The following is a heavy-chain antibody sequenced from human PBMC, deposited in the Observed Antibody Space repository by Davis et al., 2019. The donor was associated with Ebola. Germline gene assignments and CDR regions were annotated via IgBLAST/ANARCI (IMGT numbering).Heavy chain of an antibody. CDR2: ISSSSSYI. CDR3: ARETGVGY. Sequence: GESLKISCAASGFTFSSYSMNWVRQAPGKGLEWVLSISSSSSYIYYADSVKGRFTISRDNAKNSLYLQMNSLRAEDTAVYYCARETGVGYWGQGTLVTVSS. CDR1: GFTFSSYS. J-gene: IGHJ4*02. D-gene: IGHD1-26*01. V-gene: IGHV3-21*01.